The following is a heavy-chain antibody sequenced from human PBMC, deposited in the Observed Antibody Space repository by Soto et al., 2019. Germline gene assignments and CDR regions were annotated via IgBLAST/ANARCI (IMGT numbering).Heavy chain of an antibody. CDR1: GGTFSSYA. CDR3: ARSSGDCRGGSCYLRRYYYYYYGMDV. CDR2: IIPILGTA. V-gene: IGHV1-69*13. D-gene: IGHD2-15*01. Sequence: ASVKVSCKASGGTFSSYAISWVRQAPGQGLEWMGGIIPILGTANYAQKFQGRVTITADESTSTAYMELSSLRSEDTAVYYCARSSGDCRGGSCYLRRYYYYYYGMDVWGQGTTVTVSS. J-gene: IGHJ6*02.